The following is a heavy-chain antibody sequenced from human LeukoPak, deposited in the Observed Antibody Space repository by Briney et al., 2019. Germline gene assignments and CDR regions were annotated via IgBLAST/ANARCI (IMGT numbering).Heavy chain of an antibody. V-gene: IGHV1-2*02. J-gene: IGHJ5*02. CDR1: GYTFTGYY. CDR2: MNPNNSVT. CDR3: AMVITATINH. D-gene: IGHD2-15*01. Sequence: ASVKVSCKASGYTFTGYYIHWVRLAPGQGLEWMGWMNPNNSVTAYAQKFQGRVTMTRDTSINTAYMELNRLSADDTAMYYCAMVITATINHWGQGTLVTVSS.